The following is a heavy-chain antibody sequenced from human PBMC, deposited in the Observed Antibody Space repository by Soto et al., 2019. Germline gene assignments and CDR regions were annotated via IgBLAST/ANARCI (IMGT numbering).Heavy chain of an antibody. D-gene: IGHD2-8*01. CDR2: INHSGST. J-gene: IGHJ4*02. V-gene: IGHV4-34*01. CDR3: ARVGNGQETPFDS. CDR1: GGSFSGYY. Sequence: SETLSLTCAVYGGSFSGYYWSWIRQPPGKGLEWIGEINHSGSTNYNPSLKSRVTISVDTSKNQFSLKLSSVTAADTAVYYCARVGNGQETPFDSRRQGTLVTVS.